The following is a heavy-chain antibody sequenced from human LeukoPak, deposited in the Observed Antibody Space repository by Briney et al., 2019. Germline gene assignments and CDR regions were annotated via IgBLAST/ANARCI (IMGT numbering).Heavy chain of an antibody. CDR1: GFTYSSYA. CDR3: VKDYRPRTEFGDN. J-gene: IGHJ4*02. D-gene: IGHD3-10*01. V-gene: IGHV3-64D*09. CDR2: ISSNGGST. Sequence: GGSLRLSRAASGFTYSSYAMHWVRQAPGKGLEYVSGISSNGGSTYYADSVKGRFTIFRDNSKNTLYLQMSSLRAEDTAVYYCVKDYRPRTEFGDNWGQGTMVTVSS.